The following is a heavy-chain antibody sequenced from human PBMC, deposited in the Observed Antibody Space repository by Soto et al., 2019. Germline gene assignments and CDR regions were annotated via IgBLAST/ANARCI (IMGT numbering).Heavy chain of an antibody. V-gene: IGHV1-8*01. CDR2: MNPNSGNT. D-gene: IGHD6-6*01. J-gene: IGHJ4*02. CDR3: ARAAAARPNAATLGY. Sequence: QVQLVQSGAEVKKPGASVKVSCKASGYTFPSYDINWGRQAAGQGLEWMGWMNPNSGNTGYAQKFQSRVTTTRNTSISTADMELSSLRSEDTAVYYCARAAAARPNAATLGYWGKGTLVTVSS. CDR1: GYTFPSYD.